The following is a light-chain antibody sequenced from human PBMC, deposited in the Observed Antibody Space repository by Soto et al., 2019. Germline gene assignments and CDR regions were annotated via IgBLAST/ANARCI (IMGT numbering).Light chain of an antibody. J-gene: IGLJ1*01. V-gene: IGLV2-11*01. CDR2: DVG. CDR3: CLYAVTFYV. CDR1: SSDVGTYDF. Sequence: QSVLTQPRSVSGSPGQSVTISCTGTSSDVGTYDFVSWYQQHPGKAPRLMIFDVGERPSGVPDRFSGSKSGNTASLTISGLQAEDEADYYCCLYAVTFYVFGTGTKVTVL.